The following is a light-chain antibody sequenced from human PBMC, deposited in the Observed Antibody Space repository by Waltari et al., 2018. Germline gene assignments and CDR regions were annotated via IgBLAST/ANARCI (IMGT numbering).Light chain of an antibody. CDR2: DAS. CDR3: QQRTNWL. CDR1: QSVDNF. Sequence: EIVLTQSPATLPLSPGERAIFSCRASQSVDNFLAWYQQRPGQAPRLLIYDASKRATGIPARFSGSGSGTDFTLTISSLEPEDFAVYYCQQRTNWLFGPGTKVEI. V-gene: IGKV3-11*01. J-gene: IGKJ3*01.